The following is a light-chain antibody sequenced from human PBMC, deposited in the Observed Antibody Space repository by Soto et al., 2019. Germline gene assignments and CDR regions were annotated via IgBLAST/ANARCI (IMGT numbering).Light chain of an antibody. CDR1: TSDVGGYHY. CDR2: DVS. Sequence: QSALTQPASVSGSPGQSITISCTGTTSDVGGYHYVSWFQQHPGKAPKLMIYDVSNRPSGVSDRVSGSKSCNTASLTISGLQAEDEADYFCISYTSSSTWVFGGGTKLTVL. J-gene: IGLJ3*02. V-gene: IGLV2-14*01. CDR3: ISYTSSSTWV.